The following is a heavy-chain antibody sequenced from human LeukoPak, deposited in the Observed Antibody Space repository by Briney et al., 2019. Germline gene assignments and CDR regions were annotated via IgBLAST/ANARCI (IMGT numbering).Heavy chain of an antibody. D-gene: IGHD2-2*01. CDR3: AKVIVVVPAAMVGLDY. Sequence: PGGSLRLSCAASGFTFSSYWMHWVRQAPGKGLEWVSAISGSGGSTYYADSVKGRFTISRDNSKNTLYLQMNSLRAEDTAVYYCAKVIVVVPAAMVGLDYWGQGTLVTVSS. CDR1: GFTFSSYW. V-gene: IGHV3-23*01. CDR2: ISGSGGST. J-gene: IGHJ4*02.